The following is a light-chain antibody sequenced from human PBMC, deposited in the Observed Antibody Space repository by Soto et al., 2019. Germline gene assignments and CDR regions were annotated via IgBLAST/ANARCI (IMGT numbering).Light chain of an antibody. Sequence: EIVLTQSPGILSLSPGERASLSCGASQSITSSFLAWYQQKPGQAHRLLIYGAHSRATGIHDRFSGTGSETDFTLTIKRLEPEDFAVYYCKQYENSPITFGQGTRLEIK. J-gene: IGKJ5*01. CDR3: KQYENSPIT. CDR1: QSITSSF. CDR2: GAH. V-gene: IGKV3-20*01.